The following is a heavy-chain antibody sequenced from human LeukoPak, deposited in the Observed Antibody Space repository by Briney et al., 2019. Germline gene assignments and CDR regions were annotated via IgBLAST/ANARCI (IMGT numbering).Heavy chain of an antibody. CDR1: KSAVSSYG. CDR3: AKGGTQPQASSDS. V-gene: IGHV3-23*01. Sequence: GGLRRLTCAASKSAVSSYGVSLVRRRPGKELQWISGISGSGDSTYYADSVKGRFSISRDNSKNTLYLQMNRLRGDDTAVYYCAKGGTQPQASSDSWCQGTLVTVSA. D-gene: IGHD3-16*01. J-gene: IGHJ4*02. CDR2: ISGSGDST.